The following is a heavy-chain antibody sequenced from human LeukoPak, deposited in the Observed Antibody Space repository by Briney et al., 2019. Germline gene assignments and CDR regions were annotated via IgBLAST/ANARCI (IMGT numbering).Heavy chain of an antibody. V-gene: IGHV3-48*03. D-gene: IGHD3-10*01. Sequence: SGGSLRLSCAASGFTFSSYEMNWVRQAPGKGLQWVSYISSSGSTIYYADSVKGRFTISRGNAKNSLYLQMNSLRAEDTAVYYCARVGDFDGSGSEHFDYWGQGTLVTVSS. CDR2: ISSSGSTI. CDR3: ARVGDFDGSGSEHFDY. CDR1: GFTFSSYE. J-gene: IGHJ4*02.